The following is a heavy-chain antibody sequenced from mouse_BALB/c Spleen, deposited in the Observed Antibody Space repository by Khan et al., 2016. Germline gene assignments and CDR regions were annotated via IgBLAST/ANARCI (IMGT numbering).Heavy chain of an antibody. D-gene: IGHD2-1*01. J-gene: IGHJ4*01. CDR2: INPSTGYT. Sequence: QVQLKQSGAELAKPGASVKMSCKASGYTFTSYWMHWVKQRPGQGLEWIGYINPSTGYTEYNQKFKDKATLTADKSSSTAYMQLSSLTSEDSAVYYSAIYYGNYYAMDYWGQGTSVTVSS. CDR1: GYTFTSYW. V-gene: IGHV1-7*01. CDR3: AIYYGNYYAMDY.